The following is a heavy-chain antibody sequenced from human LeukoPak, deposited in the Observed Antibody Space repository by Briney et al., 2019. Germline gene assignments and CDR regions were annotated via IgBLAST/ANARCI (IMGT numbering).Heavy chain of an antibody. V-gene: IGHV3-48*01. J-gene: IGHJ6*02. CDR1: GFTXXSYS. CDR2: ISSSSSTI. D-gene: IGHD2-2*02. CDR3: ARCQLLYKGRRYYGMDV. Sequence: SLRLSCXXSGFTXXSYSMNWVRQAPGKGLEWVSYISSSSSTIYYADSVKGRFTISRDNAKNSLYLQMNSLRAEDTAVYYCARCQLLYKGRRYYGMDVWGQGTTVTVSS.